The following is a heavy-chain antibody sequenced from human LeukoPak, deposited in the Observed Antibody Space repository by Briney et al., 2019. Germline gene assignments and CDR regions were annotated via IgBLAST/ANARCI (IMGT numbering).Heavy chain of an antibody. CDR1: GFTVSSSY. D-gene: IGHD3-3*02. CDR3: AKPHYGSGYNS. V-gene: IGHV3-23*01. Sequence: GGSLRLSCAASGFTVSSSYMRWVRQAPGKGLEWVSAISGSGSSTYYADSVKGRFTISRDNSRNTLYLQMNSLRAEDTAVYHCAKPHYGSGYNSWGQGTLVTVSS. CDR2: ISGSGSST. J-gene: IGHJ4*02.